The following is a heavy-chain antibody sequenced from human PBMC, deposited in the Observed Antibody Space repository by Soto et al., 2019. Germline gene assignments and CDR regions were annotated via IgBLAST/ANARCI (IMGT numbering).Heavy chain of an antibody. CDR1: GGTFSSYA. CDR2: IIPIFGTA. D-gene: IGHD1-26*01. CDR3: ASPYSGRYWSRTDADAFDI. V-gene: IGHV1-69*01. J-gene: IGHJ3*02. Sequence: QVQLVQSGAEVKKPGSSVKVSCKASGGTFSSYAISWVRQAPGQGLEWMGGIIPIFGTANYAQKFQGRVTITADESTSPAYRELSSLRSEDTAVYYCASPYSGRYWSRTDADAFDIWGQGTMVTVSS.